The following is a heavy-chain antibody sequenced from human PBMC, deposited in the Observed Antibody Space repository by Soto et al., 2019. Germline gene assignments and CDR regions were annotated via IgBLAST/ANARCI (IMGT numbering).Heavy chain of an antibody. D-gene: IGHD3-10*01. Sequence: GGSLRLSCSASGFTFSNAWMSWVRQAPGKGLEWVGRIKSKTDGGTTDYAAPVKGRFTISRDDSKNTLYLQMNSLKTEDTAVYYCTTATDGGSGSYYNADYYGMDVWGQGTTVTVSS. CDR1: GFTFSNAW. V-gene: IGHV3-15*01. CDR3: TTATDGGSGSYYNADYYGMDV. J-gene: IGHJ6*02. CDR2: IKSKTDGGTT.